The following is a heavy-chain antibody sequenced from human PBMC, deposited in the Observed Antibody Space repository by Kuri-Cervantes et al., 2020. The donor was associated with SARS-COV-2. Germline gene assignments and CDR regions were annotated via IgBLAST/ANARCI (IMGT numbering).Heavy chain of an antibody. D-gene: IGHD3-3*01. Sequence: SQTLSLTCAVYGGSFSGYYWSWIRQHPGKGLEWIGYIYYSGSTYYNPSLKSRVTISVDTSKNQFSLKLSSVTAADTAVYYCARAPLITIFGVVGWFDPWGQGTLVTVSS. J-gene: IGHJ5*02. CDR3: ARAPLITIFGVVGWFDP. CDR1: GGSFSGYY. V-gene: IGHV4-31*02. CDR2: IYYSGST.